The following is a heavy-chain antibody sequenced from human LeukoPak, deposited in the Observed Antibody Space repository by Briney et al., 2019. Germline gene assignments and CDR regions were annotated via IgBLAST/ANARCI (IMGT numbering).Heavy chain of an antibody. CDR2: ISGSGGST. J-gene: IGHJ6*02. CDR3: AKGGSDRYYFYYFGMDA. V-gene: IGHV3-23*01. D-gene: IGHD2-21*02. CDR1: GFTFRNYT. Sequence: GGSLRLSCAASGFTFRNYTMTWVRQAPGKGLDWVSGISGSGGSTSYADSVKGRFTISRDNYKNTLYLQMNSLRAEDTAVFYCAKGGSDRYYFYYFGMDAWGQGTTVTVS.